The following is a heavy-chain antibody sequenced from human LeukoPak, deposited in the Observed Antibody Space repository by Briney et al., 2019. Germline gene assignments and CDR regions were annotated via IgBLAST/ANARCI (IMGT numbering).Heavy chain of an antibody. Sequence: AGGSLRLSCAASGFTFNNYAMSWVRQAPGKGLEWVSVIYSGGSTYYADSVKGRFTISRDNSKNTLYLQMNSLRAEDTAVYYCASSIAVGYYYMDVWGKGTTVTISS. CDR3: ASSIAVGYYYMDV. CDR2: IYSGGST. D-gene: IGHD6-19*01. CDR1: GFTFNNYA. V-gene: IGHV3-53*01. J-gene: IGHJ6*03.